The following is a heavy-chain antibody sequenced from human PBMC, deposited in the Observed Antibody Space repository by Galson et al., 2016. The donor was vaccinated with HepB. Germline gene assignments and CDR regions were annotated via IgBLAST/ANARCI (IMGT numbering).Heavy chain of an antibody. Sequence: SLRLSCAASGFTSSTSWMTWVRQAPGEGLEWVSGVRDNGGTFYADSVKGRFTVSRDNSKNTLYLQMNSLRAEDTAIYYCAKEMAEVGKPFSDYWGPGTQIIVSS. CDR1: GFTSSTSW. J-gene: IGHJ4*02. CDR2: VRDNGGT. V-gene: IGHV3-23*01. D-gene: IGHD5-24*01. CDR3: AKEMAEVGKPFSDY.